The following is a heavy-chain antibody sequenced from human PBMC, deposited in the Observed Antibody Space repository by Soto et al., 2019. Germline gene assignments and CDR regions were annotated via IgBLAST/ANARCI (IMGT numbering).Heavy chain of an antibody. J-gene: IGHJ5*02. CDR1: GYTFTSYG. CDR2: ISAYNGNT. V-gene: IGHV1-18*01. D-gene: IGHD2-2*01. Sequence: QVQLVQSGAEVKKPGASVKVSCKASGYTFTSYGISWVRQAPGQGLEWMGWISAYNGNTNYAQKLQGRVTLTTDTSTRIVSVELRSMIFVATAASYCHCEAEDIVSVPAVKQNWFDLRGQGTQVTGSS. CDR3: HCEAEDIVSVPAVKQNWFDL.